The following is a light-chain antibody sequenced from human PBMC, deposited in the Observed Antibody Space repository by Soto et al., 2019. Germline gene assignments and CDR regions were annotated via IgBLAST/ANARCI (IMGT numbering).Light chain of an antibody. CDR1: SSDIGAFNY. CDR3: TSWTTSTTMI. J-gene: IGLJ2*01. V-gene: IGLV2-14*03. Sequence: HSALTQPASVSGSPGQSITISCTGTSSDIGAFNYVSWYQQHPGKAPKLMIYDVNIRPSGVSNRFSGSKSGNTASLTISGLQAEDEDDYYCTSWTTSTTMIFGGGTKLTVL. CDR2: DVN.